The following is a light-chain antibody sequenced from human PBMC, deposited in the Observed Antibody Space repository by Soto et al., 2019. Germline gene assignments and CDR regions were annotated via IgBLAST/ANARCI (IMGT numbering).Light chain of an antibody. V-gene: IGKV2-30*02. CDR1: QSLVHSNGYTF. CDR2: LVS. CDR3: MQGTHWPWT. J-gene: IGKJ1*01. Sequence: DVVMTQSPLSLPVTLGQPASISCRSSQSLVHSNGYTFLSWFHQRPGQSPRRLIRLVSTQGSGVPDRLSGSGSGSDFTLKISRVESEDVGLYYCMQGTHWPWTFGQGTRVEI.